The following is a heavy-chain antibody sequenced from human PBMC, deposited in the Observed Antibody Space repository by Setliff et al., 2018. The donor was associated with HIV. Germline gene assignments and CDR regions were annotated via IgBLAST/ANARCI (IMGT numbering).Heavy chain of an antibody. CDR1: GDSISRHN. CDR2: IFTSGTI. Sequence: PSETLSLTCSVSGDSISRHNWSWIRRPAGKGLEWIGRIFTSGTINTNLSLRSRVTMSVDTSKNRIYLKLSSVTAADTAVYYCARGLVLIAARQNWFDPWGQGTLVTVSS. J-gene: IGHJ5*02. V-gene: IGHV4-4*07. D-gene: IGHD6-6*01. CDR3: ARGLVLIAARQNWFDP.